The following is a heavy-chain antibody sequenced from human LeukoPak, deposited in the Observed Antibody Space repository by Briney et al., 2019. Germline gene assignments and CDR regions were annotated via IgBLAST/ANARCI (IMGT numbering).Heavy chain of an antibody. CDR1: GFTLSSYG. V-gene: IGHV3-23*01. Sequence: GGSLRLSCAASGFTLSSYGMSWVRQAPGKGLEWVSGITGSGGSTYYADSVKGRFTISRDNSKNTLYLQMNSLRAEDTAVYYCARDLAWGAFDYWGPGILVAVSS. J-gene: IGHJ4*02. CDR2: ITGSGGST. D-gene: IGHD7-27*01. CDR3: ARDLAWGAFDY.